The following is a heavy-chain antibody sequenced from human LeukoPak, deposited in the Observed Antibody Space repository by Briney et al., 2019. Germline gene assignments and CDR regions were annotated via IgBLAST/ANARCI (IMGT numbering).Heavy chain of an antibody. J-gene: IGHJ3*02. CDR2: INPSGGST. D-gene: IGHD3-22*01. CDR1: GYTFTSYY. V-gene: IGHV1-46*01. CDR3: ARVKPNFYDSSAYGTFDI. Sequence: GASVKVSCKASGYTFTSYYMHWVRQAPGQGLEWMGIINPSGGSTSYAQKFQGRVTMTRDTSTSTVYMELSSLSSEDTAVYYCARVKPNFYDSSAYGTFDIWGQGTMVTVSS.